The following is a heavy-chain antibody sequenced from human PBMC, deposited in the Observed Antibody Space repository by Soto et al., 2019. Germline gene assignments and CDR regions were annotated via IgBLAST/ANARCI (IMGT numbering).Heavy chain of an antibody. CDR1: GFTFSGSA. V-gene: IGHV3-73*01. CDR2: IRSKANSYAT. Sequence: GGSLRLSCAASGFTFSGSAMHWVRQASGKGLEWVGRIRSKANSYATAYAASVKGRFTISRDDSKNTAYLQMNSLKTEDTAVYYCTRHDSTMILVQAFDIWGQGTMVTVSS. D-gene: IGHD3-22*01. J-gene: IGHJ3*02. CDR3: TRHDSTMILVQAFDI.